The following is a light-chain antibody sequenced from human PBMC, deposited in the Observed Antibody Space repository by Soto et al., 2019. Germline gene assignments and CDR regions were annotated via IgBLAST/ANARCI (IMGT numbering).Light chain of an antibody. CDR3: CSYVGSSTLV. CDR2: ESS. V-gene: IGLV2-23*01. J-gene: IGLJ3*02. Sequence: QSALTQPASVSGSPGQSITISCTGTSSDVGSYNLVSWYRQHPGKVPKLMIYESSKRPSGLSNRFSGSKSGNTASLTISGLQAEDEADYYCCSYVGSSTLVFGGGTKLTVL. CDR1: SSDVGSYNL.